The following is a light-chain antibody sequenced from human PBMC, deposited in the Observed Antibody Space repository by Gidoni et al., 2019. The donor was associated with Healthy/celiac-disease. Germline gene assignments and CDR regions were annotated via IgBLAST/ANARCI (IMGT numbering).Light chain of an antibody. CDR1: QRVSSY. V-gene: IGKV3-11*01. CDR3: QQRSNWPLT. CDR2: DAS. Sequence: IVLTQSPATLSLSPGERATLPCRASQRVSSYLAWYQQKPGQAPRLLICDASNSDTGIPARFSGSASGTDFTLTSSSLEPEDFAVYYCQQRSNWPLTFSGGTKVEIK. J-gene: IGKJ4*01.